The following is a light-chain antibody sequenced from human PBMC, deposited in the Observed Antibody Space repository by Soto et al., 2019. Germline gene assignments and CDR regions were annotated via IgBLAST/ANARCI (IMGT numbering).Light chain of an antibody. Sequence: QSVLTQPPSASGTPGQPITISCSGGSSNIGINTVNWYEHLPGTAPRLLIYGNNQRPSGVPDRFSGSKSGTSASLAISGLQSEDEGHYYCATWDDSLDVHVFGTGTKVTVL. J-gene: IGLJ1*01. CDR1: SSNIGINT. V-gene: IGLV1-44*01. CDR3: ATWDDSLDVHV. CDR2: GNN.